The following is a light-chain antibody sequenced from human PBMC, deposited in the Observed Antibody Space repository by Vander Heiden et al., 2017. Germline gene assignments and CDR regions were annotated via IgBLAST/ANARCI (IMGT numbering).Light chain of an antibody. V-gene: IGKV4-1*01. J-gene: IGKJ4*01. CDR1: QSVLYSSNNKNY. CDR3: QQEDSTPFT. Sequence: DIAMTQSPDSLAVSLGERATINCKSSQSVLYSSNNKNYLAWYQQKPGQPPKLLIYWASTRESGVPDRFSGSGSGTDFTLTISSLQAEDVAVYYCQQEDSTPFTFGGGTKVEIK. CDR2: WAS.